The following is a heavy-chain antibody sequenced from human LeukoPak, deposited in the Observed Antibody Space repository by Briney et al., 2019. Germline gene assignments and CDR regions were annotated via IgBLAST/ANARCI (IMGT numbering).Heavy chain of an antibody. D-gene: IGHD1-1*01. J-gene: IGHJ4*02. CDR3: ARTTDY. V-gene: IGHV4-39*01. CDR2: ISYSGST. Sequence: SETLSLTCTVSGGSVSSTSYYWGWIRQPPGKGLEWIGSISYSGSTYYNPSLKSRVTTSVDTSKNQFSLKLSSVTAADTAVYYCARTTDYWGQGTLVTVSS. CDR1: GGSVSSTSYY.